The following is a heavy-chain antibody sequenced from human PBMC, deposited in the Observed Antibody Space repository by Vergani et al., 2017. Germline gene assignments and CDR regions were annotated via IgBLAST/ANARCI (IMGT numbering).Heavy chain of an antibody. CDR3: AKFPVTYYDTGVEDY. CDR2: ISSSGSTI. D-gene: IGHD3-9*01. Sequence: EVQLVESGGGLVQPGGSLRLSCAASGFTFSSYRMNWVRQAPGKGLEWVSYISSSGSTIYYADSVKGRFTISRDNAKNSLYLQMNSLRAEDTAVSYCAKFPVTYYDTGVEDYWGQGTLVTVSS. V-gene: IGHV3-48*03. CDR1: GFTFSSYR. J-gene: IGHJ4*02.